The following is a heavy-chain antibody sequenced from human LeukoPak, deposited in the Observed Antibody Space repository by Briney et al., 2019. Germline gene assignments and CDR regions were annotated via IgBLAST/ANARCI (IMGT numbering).Heavy chain of an antibody. CDR2: IIRDGSFT. J-gene: IGHJ4*02. Sequence: GGSLRLSCAASGFTLRSYWMHWVRQAPGKGLEWVSRIIRDGSFTNYADSVKGRFTISRDNAKNPLYLQMSRLRAEDTAVYFCVRDGDDFNFDYWGQGSLVTVSS. D-gene: IGHD5-24*01. CDR1: GFTLRSYW. CDR3: VRDGDDFNFDY. V-gene: IGHV3-74*01.